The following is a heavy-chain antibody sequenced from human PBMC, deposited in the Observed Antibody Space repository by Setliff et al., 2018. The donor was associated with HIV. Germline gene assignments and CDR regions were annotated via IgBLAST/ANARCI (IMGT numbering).Heavy chain of an antibody. CDR2: IYHSGTT. CDR1: GGSITSSNW. V-gene: IGHV4-4*02. J-gene: IGHJ3*02. CDR3: AREAVFGVVPDDGNDAFDI. D-gene: IGHD3-3*01. Sequence: SETLSLTCTVSGGSITSSNWWSWVRQPPGKGLEWIGEIYHSGTTNYNPSLKSRVTVSIDKSKNHFALNVRSVTAADTAVYYCAREAVFGVVPDDGNDAFDIWGQGTMVTVSS.